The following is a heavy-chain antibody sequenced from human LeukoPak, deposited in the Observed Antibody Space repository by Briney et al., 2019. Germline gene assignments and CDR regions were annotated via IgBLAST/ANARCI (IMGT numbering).Heavy chain of an antibody. V-gene: IGHV3-48*01. D-gene: IGHD4-11*01. Sequence: GGSLRLSCAASGFTFSSYSMNWVRQAPGKGLEWVSYISSSSSTIYYADSAKGRFTISRDNAKNSLYLQMNSLRAEDTAVYYCARRSAVTIYYYYMDVWGKGTTVTVSS. CDR2: ISSSSSTI. J-gene: IGHJ6*03. CDR1: GFTFSSYS. CDR3: ARRSAVTIYYYYMDV.